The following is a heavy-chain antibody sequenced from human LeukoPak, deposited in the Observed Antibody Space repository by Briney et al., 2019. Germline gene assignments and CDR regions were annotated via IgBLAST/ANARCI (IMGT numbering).Heavy chain of an antibody. CDR2: INHSGGA. CDR3: AIHIVVVPAAKKKNWFDP. D-gene: IGHD2-2*01. Sequence: SETLSLTCAVYGGSFSGYYWSWIRQPPGKGLEWIGEINHSGGANYNPSLKSRVTISVDTSKNQFSLKLSSVTAADTAVYYCAIHIVVVPAAKKKNWFDPWGQGTLVTVSS. CDR1: GGSFSGYY. V-gene: IGHV4-34*01. J-gene: IGHJ5*02.